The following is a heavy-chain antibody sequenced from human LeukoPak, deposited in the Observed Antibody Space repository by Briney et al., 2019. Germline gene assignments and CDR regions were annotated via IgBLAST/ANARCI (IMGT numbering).Heavy chain of an antibody. CDR2: ISGSGGST. CDR1: GFTFSSYA. V-gene: IGHV3-23*01. J-gene: IGHJ6*02. CDR3: AKSSITMVRGVISPSPYYYYGMDV. D-gene: IGHD3-10*01. Sequence: SEGSLRLSCAASGFTFSSYAMSWVRQAPGKGLEWVSAISGSGGSTYYADSVKGRFTISRDNSKNTLYLQMNSLRAEDTAVYYCAKSSITMVRGVISPSPYYYYGMDVWGQGTTVTVSS.